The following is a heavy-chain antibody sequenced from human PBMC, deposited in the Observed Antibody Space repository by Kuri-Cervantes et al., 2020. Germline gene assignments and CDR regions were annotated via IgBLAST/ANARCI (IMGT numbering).Heavy chain of an antibody. CDR2: IYPGDSDT. D-gene: IGHD5-12*01. J-gene: IGHJ2*01. CDR3: ARHEHSGYEEDWYFDL. CDR1: GYSFTSYW. V-gene: IGHV5-51*01. Sequence: GESLKISCKGSGYSFTSYWIGWVRQMPGKGLEWMGIIYPGDSDTRYSPSFQGQVTISADKSISTAYLQWSSLKASDTAMYYCARHEHSGYEEDWYFDLWGRGTLVTVSS.